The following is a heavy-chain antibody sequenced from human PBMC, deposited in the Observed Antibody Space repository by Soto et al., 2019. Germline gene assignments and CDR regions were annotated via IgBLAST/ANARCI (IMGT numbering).Heavy chain of an antibody. Sequence: GGSLRLSCAASGFTFDDYAMHWVRQAPGKGLEWVSGISWNSGSIGYADSVKGRFTISRDNAKNSLYLQMNSLRAEDTALYYCAKERITIDAFDIWGQGTMVTVSS. V-gene: IGHV3-9*01. D-gene: IGHD3-3*01. CDR3: AKERITIDAFDI. CDR1: GFTFDDYA. CDR2: ISWNSGSI. J-gene: IGHJ3*02.